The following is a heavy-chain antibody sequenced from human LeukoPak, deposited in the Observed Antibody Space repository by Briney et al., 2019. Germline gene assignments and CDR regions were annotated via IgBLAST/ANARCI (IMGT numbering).Heavy chain of an antibody. D-gene: IGHD1-1*01. CDR3: GRRDWNDWIDC. CDR2: IYYSGST. Sequence: SETLSLTCTVSGGSISSYYWSWIRQPPGKGLEWIGYIYYSGSTNYNPSLKSRVTISVDTSKNQFSLSLISVTAADTAVYYCGRRDWNDWIDCWGQGTLVTVSS. V-gene: IGHV4-59*08. J-gene: IGHJ4*02. CDR1: GGSISSYY.